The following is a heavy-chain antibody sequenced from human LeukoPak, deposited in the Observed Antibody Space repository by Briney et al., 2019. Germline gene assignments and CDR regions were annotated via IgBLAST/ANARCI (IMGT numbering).Heavy chain of an antibody. CDR3: ARERCSGGSCYGLDY. J-gene: IGHJ4*02. V-gene: IGHV3-21*01. D-gene: IGHD2-15*01. Sequence: GGSLRLSCAASGFTFSSYSMNWVRQAPGKGLEWVSSISSSSSYIYYADSVKGRFTISRDNAKNSLYLQMNSLRAEDTAVYYCARERCSGGSCYGLDYWGQGTLVTVSS. CDR1: GFTFSSYS. CDR2: ISSSSSYI.